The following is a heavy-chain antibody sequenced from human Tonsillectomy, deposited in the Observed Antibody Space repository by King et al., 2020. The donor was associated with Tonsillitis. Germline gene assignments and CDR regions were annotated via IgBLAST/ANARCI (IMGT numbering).Heavy chain of an antibody. Sequence: VQLVESGGGVVQPGRSLRLSCAASGFTFSSYGMHWVRQAPGKGLEWVAVIWYDGTNKYYAASVRGRFTISRDNSKNTLYLQMNSLRAEDTAVYYCGRDNIASAGSLDSWGQGTVVTVSS. CDR1: GFTFSSYG. J-gene: IGHJ4*02. CDR3: GRDNIASAGSLDS. CDR2: IWYDGTNK. V-gene: IGHV3-33*01. D-gene: IGHD6-13*01.